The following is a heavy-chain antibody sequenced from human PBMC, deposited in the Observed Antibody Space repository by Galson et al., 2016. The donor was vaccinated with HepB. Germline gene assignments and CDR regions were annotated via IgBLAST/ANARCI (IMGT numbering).Heavy chain of an antibody. V-gene: IGHV3-23*01. CDR1: GFTFSKYA. D-gene: IGHD6-13*01. CDR2: VLDSGDRP. CDR3: ARDPGRIAAAGHLDY. J-gene: IGHJ4*02. Sequence: SLRLSCAASGFTFSKYAMTWFRQAPGKGLQWVSIVLDSGDRPEYADSVKGRFTISRDNPKNTVYLQMNSLRDEDTAVYYCARDPGRIAAAGHLDYGGQGTLVSVPS.